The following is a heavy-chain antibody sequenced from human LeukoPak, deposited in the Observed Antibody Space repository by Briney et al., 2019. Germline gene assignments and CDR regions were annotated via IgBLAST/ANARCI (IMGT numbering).Heavy chain of an antibody. J-gene: IGHJ6*02. CDR1: GYTFTSYA. CDR2: INTNTGNP. D-gene: IGHD3-10*01. V-gene: IGHV7-4-1*02. CDR3: ARRAMQEGSGSYHDYYYYGMDV. Sequence: GASVKVSCKASGYTFTSYAMNRVRQAPGQGLEWMGWINTNTGNPTYAQGFTGRFVFSLDTSVSTAYLQISSLKAEDTAVYYCARRAMQEGSGSYHDYYYYGMDVWGQGTTVTVSS.